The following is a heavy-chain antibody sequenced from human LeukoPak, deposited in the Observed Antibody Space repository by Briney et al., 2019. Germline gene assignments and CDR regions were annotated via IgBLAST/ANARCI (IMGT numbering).Heavy chain of an antibody. J-gene: IGHJ4*02. CDR3: ARDGRTRFDY. V-gene: IGHV3-66*01. CDR1: GFTVSSNY. D-gene: IGHD1-7*01. Sequence: GGSLGLSCAASGFTVSSNYMSWVRQAPGKGLEWVSVIYSGGSTYYADSVKGRFTISRDNSKNTLYLQMNSLRAEDTAVYYCARDGRTRFDYWGQGTLVTVSS. CDR2: IYSGGST.